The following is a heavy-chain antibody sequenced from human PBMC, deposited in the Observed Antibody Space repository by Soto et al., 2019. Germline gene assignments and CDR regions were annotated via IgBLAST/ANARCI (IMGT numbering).Heavy chain of an antibody. CDR3: AREVVITGPDAFDI. J-gene: IGHJ3*02. V-gene: IGHV6-1*01. D-gene: IGHD3-22*01. CDR2: TYYRSKWYN. Sequence: SXTLSLTCAISGDSVSSNSAAWNWIRQSTSRGLEWLGRTYYRSKWYNDYAVSVKSRITINPDTSKNQFSLQLNSVTPEDTAVYYCAREVVITGPDAFDIWGQGTMVTVSS. CDR1: GDSVSSNSAA.